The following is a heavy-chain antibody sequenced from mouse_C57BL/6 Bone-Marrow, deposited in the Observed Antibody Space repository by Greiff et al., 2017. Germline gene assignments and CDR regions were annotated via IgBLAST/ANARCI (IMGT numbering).Heavy chain of an antibody. CDR2: IDPEDGET. V-gene: IGHV14-2*01. J-gene: IGHJ2*01. CDR3: TRSLSYYGTSY. CDR1: GFNIKDYY. D-gene: IGHD1-1*01. Sequence: EVQLQQSGAELVKPGASVKLSCTASGFNIKDYYIHWVKQRTEQGLEWIGRIDPEDGETKYAPKFQDKATITADTSSNTAYLQLSSLTSEDTAVYYCTRSLSYYGTSYWGQGTTLTVSS.